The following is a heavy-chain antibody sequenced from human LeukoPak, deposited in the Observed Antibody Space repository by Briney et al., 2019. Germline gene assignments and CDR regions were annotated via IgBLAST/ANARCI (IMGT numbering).Heavy chain of an antibody. V-gene: IGHV3-30-3*01. Sequence: GRSLRLSCAASGFTFSSYAMHWVRQAPGKGLEWVAVIAYDGNSKYYADSVQGRSTISRDNSKNTLDLQMNSLRGEDTAVYYCARGHCSGGSCYSVYYYYYGMDVWGQGTTVTVSS. J-gene: IGHJ6*02. CDR3: ARGHCSGGSCYSVYYYYYGMDV. CDR1: GFTFSSYA. D-gene: IGHD2-15*01. CDR2: IAYDGNSK.